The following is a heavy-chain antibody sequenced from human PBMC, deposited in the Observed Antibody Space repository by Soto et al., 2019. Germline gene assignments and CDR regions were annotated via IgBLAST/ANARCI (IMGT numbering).Heavy chain of an antibody. D-gene: IGHD3-22*01. J-gene: IGHJ4*02. CDR1: GGSISSYY. V-gene: IGHV4-59*01. CDR2: IYYSGST. CDR3: ARDNGRENYYDSSGYWYYFDY. Sequence: QVQLQESGPGLVKPSETLSLTCTVSGGSISSYYWSWIRQHPGKGLEWIGYIYYSGSTNYHPPPKGRVTILVDTSKNQFSLKLSSVTAADTAVYYCARDNGRENYYDSSGYWYYFDYWGQGTLVTVSS.